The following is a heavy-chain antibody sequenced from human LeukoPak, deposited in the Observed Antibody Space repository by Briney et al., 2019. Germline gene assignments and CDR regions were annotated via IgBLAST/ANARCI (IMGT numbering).Heavy chain of an antibody. J-gene: IGHJ4*02. D-gene: IGHD5-24*01. CDR1: GLSFINYA. CDR3: VGVRYNYGLSAY. CDR2: INGGSAGST. Sequence: PGGSLRLSCVASGLSFINYAMTWVRQAPGTRLEWVSSINGGSAGSTSYADPVRGRPTISRDNSKNTLYLQVNNLRADDTAIYYCVGVRYNYGLSAYWGQGTLVIVSS. V-gene: IGHV3-23*01.